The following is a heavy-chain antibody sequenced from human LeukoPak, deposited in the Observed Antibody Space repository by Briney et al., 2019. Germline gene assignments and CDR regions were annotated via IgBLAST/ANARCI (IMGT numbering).Heavy chain of an antibody. V-gene: IGHV4-39*07. CDR3: ARTGGSFYFYYYMDV. CDR2: IYYSGST. CDR1: GGSISSSSYY. D-gene: IGHD1-26*01. Sequence: SETLSLTCTVSGGSISSSSYYWGWIRQPPGKGLEWIGSIYYSGSTYYNPSLKSRVTISVDTSKNQFSLKLSSVTAADTAVYYCARTGGSFYFYYYMDVWGKGTTLTVSS. J-gene: IGHJ6*03.